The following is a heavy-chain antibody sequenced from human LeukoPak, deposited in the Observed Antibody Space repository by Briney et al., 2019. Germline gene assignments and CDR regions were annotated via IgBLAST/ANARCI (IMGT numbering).Heavy chain of an antibody. D-gene: IGHD6-19*01. J-gene: IGHJ5*02. CDR2: AYYSGTN. Sequence: SETLSLTCHVSGGYITTYYWSWIRQPAGKRLEWIGYAYYSGTNEYNPSLRSRLTMSADASRNQFSLTLSSVTAADTAIYYCATLNIESSSGWFFRSWGQGTLVSVSS. CDR1: GGYITTYY. CDR3: ATLNIESSSGWFFRS. V-gene: IGHV4-59*01.